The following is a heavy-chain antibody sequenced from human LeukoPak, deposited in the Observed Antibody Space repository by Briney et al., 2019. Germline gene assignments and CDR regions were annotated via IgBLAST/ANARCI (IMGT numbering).Heavy chain of an antibody. V-gene: IGHV1-2*02. CDR3: ARAKNWGYDF. CDR1: GYTFTDPY. J-gene: IGHJ4*02. D-gene: IGHD7-27*01. CDR2: INPNTGDT. Sequence: ASVKVSCKTSGYTFTDPYIHWVRQAPGQGFEWMGWINPNTGDTNYGQKFQGRVTMTRDTSIRTAYMEMSGLRFDDTAVYYCARAKNWGYDFWGQGTLVTVSS.